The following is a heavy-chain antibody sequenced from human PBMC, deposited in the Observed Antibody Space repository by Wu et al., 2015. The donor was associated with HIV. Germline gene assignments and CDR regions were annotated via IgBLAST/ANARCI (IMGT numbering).Heavy chain of an antibody. J-gene: IGHJ1*01. CDR1: GYNFVSYG. Sequence: QAQLVQSAGEMKKPGASVRVSCKASGYNFVSYGINWVRQTPGQGLEWMGGFDPEDGETIYAQKFQGRVTMTEDTSTDTAYMELSSLRSEDTAVYYCARVSGFGDXLPLDSTWGQG. CDR3: ARVSGFGDXLPLDST. D-gene: IGHD3-10*01. CDR2: FDPEDGET. V-gene: IGHV1-24*01.